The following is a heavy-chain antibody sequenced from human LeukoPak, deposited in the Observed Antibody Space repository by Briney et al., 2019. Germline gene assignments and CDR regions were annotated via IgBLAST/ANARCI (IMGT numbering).Heavy chain of an antibody. CDR3: AREPTSGREPTSGRPLDY. Sequence: PSETLSLTCTVSGGSTSGYFWSWIRQPAGKGLEWIGRIYSSGINNYNPSLKGRATMSLDTSKNHLSLNLSSVTAADTAVYYCAREPTSGREPTSGRPLDYWGQGTLVTVSS. CDR1: GGSTSGYF. D-gene: IGHD5-12*01. J-gene: IGHJ4*02. CDR2: IYSSGIN. V-gene: IGHV4-4*07.